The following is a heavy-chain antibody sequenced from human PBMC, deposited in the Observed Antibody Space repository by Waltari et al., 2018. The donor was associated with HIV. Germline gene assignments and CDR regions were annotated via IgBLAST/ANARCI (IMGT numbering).Heavy chain of an antibody. Sequence: QVQLVQSGAEVKKPGASVKVSCKASGYTFTSYYMHWVRPAPGQGLEWMGIINPSGGSTRYAQKFQGRVTMTRDTSTSTGYMELSSLRSEDTAVYYWARDGGQSDTAMVTMVDYWGQGTLVTVSS. D-gene: IGHD5-18*01. V-gene: IGHV1-46*03. CDR2: INPSGGST. J-gene: IGHJ4*02. CDR1: GYTFTSYY. CDR3: ARDGGQSDTAMVTMVDY.